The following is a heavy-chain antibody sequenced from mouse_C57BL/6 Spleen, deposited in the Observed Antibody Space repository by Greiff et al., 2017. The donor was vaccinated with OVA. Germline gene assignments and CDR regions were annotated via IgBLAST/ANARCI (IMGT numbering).Heavy chain of an antibody. V-gene: IGHV5-4*03. CDR3: ARKGSYYSNPGCAY. J-gene: IGHJ3*01. CDR2: ISDGGSYT. Sequence: EVMLVESGGGLVKPGGSLKLSCAASGFTFSSYAMSWVRQTPEKRLEWVATISDGGSYTYYPDNVKGRFTISRDNAKNNLYLQMSHLKSEDTAMYYCARKGSYYSNPGCAYWGQGTLVTVSA. D-gene: IGHD2-5*01. CDR1: GFTFSSYA.